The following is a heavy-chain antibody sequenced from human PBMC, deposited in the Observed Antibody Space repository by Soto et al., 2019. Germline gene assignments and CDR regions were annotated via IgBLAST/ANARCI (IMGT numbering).Heavy chain of an antibody. CDR1: GYTFTSYG. CDR3: ATMVDGYSSSWRDPGGLDYGMDV. CDR2: ISAYTGNT. Sequence: QVQLVQSGAEVKKPGASVKVSCKASGYTFTSYGISWVRQAPGQGLEWKGWISAYTGNTNYAQKLQGRVTMTTATSPSTAYMELRSLRSDDTAVYYCATMVDGYSSSWRDPGGLDYGMDVWGQGSTVTVSS. V-gene: IGHV1-18*01. D-gene: IGHD6-13*01. J-gene: IGHJ6*02.